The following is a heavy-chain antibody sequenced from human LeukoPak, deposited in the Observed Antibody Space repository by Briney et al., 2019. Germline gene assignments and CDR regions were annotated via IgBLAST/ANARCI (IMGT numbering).Heavy chain of an antibody. Sequence: GGSLRLSCAASGFTFSSYAMSWVRQAPGKGLEWVSAISGSGGSTYYADSVKGRFTISRDNSKNTLYLQMNSLRAEDTAVYYSARDEGYSNYQVYFDYWGQRTLVTVSS. CDR2: ISGSGGST. D-gene: IGHD4-11*01. J-gene: IGHJ4*02. CDR3: ARDEGYSNYQVYFDY. CDR1: GFTFSSYA. V-gene: IGHV3-23*01.